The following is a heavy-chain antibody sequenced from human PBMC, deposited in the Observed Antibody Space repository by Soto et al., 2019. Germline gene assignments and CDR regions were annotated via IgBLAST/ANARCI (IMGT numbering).Heavy chain of an antibody. D-gene: IGHD3-22*01. CDR1: GYTFTSYG. V-gene: IGHV1-18*01. CDR3: ARVPVVRYYDPPPLFDY. Sequence: QVQLVQSGAEVKKPGASVKVSCKASGYTFTSYGISWVRQAPGQGLEWMGWISAYNGNTNYAQKLQGRDTMTTDTSTSTAYMALRSPRSDDTAVYYCARVPVVRYYDPPPLFDYWGQGTLVTVSS. CDR2: ISAYNGNT. J-gene: IGHJ4*02.